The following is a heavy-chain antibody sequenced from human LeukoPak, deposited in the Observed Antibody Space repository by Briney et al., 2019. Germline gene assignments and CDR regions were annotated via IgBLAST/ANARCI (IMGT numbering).Heavy chain of an antibody. Sequence: GESLKISCXGSGYSFTSYWIGRVRQMPGKGLEWMGIIYPGDSDTRYSPSFQGQVTISVDKSISTAFLQWSSLKASDTAMYYCARHRNEGYYFYMDVWGKGTTVTVSS. J-gene: IGHJ6*03. CDR2: IYPGDSDT. CDR1: GYSFTSYW. V-gene: IGHV5-51*01. D-gene: IGHD2-8*01. CDR3: ARHRNEGYYFYMDV.